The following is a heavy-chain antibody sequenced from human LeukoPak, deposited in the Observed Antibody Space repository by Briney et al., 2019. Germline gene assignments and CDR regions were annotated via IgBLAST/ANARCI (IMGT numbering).Heavy chain of an antibody. CDR3: VRDPARYFDWLSPFDS. CDR1: GFSFSSYS. D-gene: IGHD3-9*01. Sequence: GGSLRLSCVVSGFSFSSYSLHWVRQAPGRGLEWVAVISSYDGSNQYYADSVKGRFTISRDNSIHTLYLQMSILRPEDTAVYYCVRDPARYFDWLSPFDSWGQGTLVTVSS. V-gene: IGHV3-30-3*01. CDR2: ISSYDGSNQ. J-gene: IGHJ4*02.